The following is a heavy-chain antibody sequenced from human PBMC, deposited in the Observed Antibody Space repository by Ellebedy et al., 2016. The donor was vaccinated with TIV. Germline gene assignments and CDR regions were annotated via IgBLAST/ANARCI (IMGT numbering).Heavy chain of an antibody. V-gene: IGHV3-7*01. J-gene: IGHJ4*02. CDR1: GFTFSSYW. Sequence: GESLKISCAAPGFTFSSYWMSWVRQAPGKGLEWVANIKQDGSEKYYVDSVKGRFTISRDNAKNALYLQMNSRRAEDTAVYYCARDFDCSSATCYDGGFDYWGQGTLVTVSS. CDR3: ARDFDCSSATCYDGGFDY. CDR2: IKQDGSEK. D-gene: IGHD2-2*01.